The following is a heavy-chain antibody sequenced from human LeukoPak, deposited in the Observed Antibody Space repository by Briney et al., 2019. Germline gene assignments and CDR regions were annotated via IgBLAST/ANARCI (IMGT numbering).Heavy chain of an antibody. D-gene: IGHD6-6*01. CDR3: ARYSSSSGGASYYLDY. CDR1: GFTLRNYW. J-gene: IGHJ4*01. V-gene: IGHV3-74*01. CDR2: ISGDGSVT. Sequence: GGSLRLSCTASGFTLRNYWMHWVRQVPGKRLVWVSRISGDGSVTNYADSVQGRFTISRDNAKNILYLQINNLRIEDTVVYYCARYSSSSGGASYYLDYWGHGTLITVSS.